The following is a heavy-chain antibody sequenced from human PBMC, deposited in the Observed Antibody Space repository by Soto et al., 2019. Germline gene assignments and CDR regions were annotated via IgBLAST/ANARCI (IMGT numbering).Heavy chain of an antibody. J-gene: IGHJ3*02. V-gene: IGHV3-30*18. CDR1: GFTFSSYG. CDR2: ISYDGNNK. Sequence: PGGSLRLSCAASGFTFSSYGMHWVRQAPGKGLEWVAVISYDGNNKFYADSVKGRFTISRDTSKNTLYLQMNSLRAEDTAVYYCAKRDVFDIWGQGTMVTVSS. CDR3: AKRDVFDI.